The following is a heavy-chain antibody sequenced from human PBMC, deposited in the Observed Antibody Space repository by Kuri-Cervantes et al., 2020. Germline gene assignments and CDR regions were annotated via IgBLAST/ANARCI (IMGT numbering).Heavy chain of an antibody. CDR1: GGSISSYY. CDR2: IYTSGST. J-gene: IGHJ6*02. V-gene: IGHV4-4*07. Sequence: ESLKISCTVSGGSISSYYWSWIRQPAGKGLEWIGRIYTSGSTNYNPSLKSRVTMSVDTSKNQFSLKLSSVTAADTAVYYYARISSSWYLYYGMDVWGQGTTVTVSS. D-gene: IGHD6-13*01. CDR3: ARISSSWYLYYGMDV.